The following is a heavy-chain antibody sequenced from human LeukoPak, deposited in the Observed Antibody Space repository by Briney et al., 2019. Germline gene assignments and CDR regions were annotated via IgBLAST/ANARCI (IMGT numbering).Heavy chain of an antibody. CDR2: ISYDGSNK. CDR3: AKYTPVLDY. CDR1: GFTFSSYG. D-gene: IGHD2-2*02. J-gene: IGHJ4*02. V-gene: IGHV3-30*18. Sequence: GGSLRLSCAASGFTFSSYGMHWVRQAPGKGLEWVAVISYDGSNKYYADSVKGRFTISRDNSKNTLYLQMNSLRAEDTAVYYCAKYTPVLDYWGQGTLVTVSS.